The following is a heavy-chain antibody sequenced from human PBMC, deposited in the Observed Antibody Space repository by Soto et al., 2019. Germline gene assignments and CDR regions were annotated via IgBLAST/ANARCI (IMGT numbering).Heavy chain of an antibody. CDR2: ISYDGSNK. Sequence: LRLSCAASGFTFSSYAMHWVRQAPGKGLEWVAVISYDGSNKYYADSVKGRFTISRDNSKNTLYLQMNSLRAEDTAVYYCARAPGGSGSYYIFDYWGQGTLVTVSS. J-gene: IGHJ4*02. CDR1: GFTFSSYA. CDR3: ARAPGGSGSYYIFDY. V-gene: IGHV3-30-3*01. D-gene: IGHD3-10*01.